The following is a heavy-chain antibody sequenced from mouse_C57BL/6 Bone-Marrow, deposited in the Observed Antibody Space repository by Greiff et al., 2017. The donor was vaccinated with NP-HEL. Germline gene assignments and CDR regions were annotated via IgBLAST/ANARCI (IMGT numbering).Heavy chain of an antibody. CDR1: GYSITSGYY. D-gene: IGHD2-10*01. CDR3: ASLPWYFDV. V-gene: IGHV3-6*01. CDR2: ISYDGSN. Sequence: VQLQQSGPGLVKPSQSLSLTCSVTGYSITSGYYWNWIRQFPGNKLEWMGYISYDGSNNYNPSLKNRISITRDTSKNQFFLKLNSVTTEDTATYYCASLPWYFDVWGTGTTVTVSS. J-gene: IGHJ1*03.